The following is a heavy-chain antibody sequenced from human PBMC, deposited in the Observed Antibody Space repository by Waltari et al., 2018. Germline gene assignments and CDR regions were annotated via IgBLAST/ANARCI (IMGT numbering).Heavy chain of an antibody. J-gene: IGHJ3*02. CDR3: AGQLRVATAPFDI. CDR2: IYHSGGT. Sequence: QVQLQESGPGLVKPSETLSLTCAVSGYSISSGYYWGWIRRPPGKGLEWLWNIYHSGGTICSPSLKSRFTIPVCTSMYRFCLRLSSVTAADTAVYCCAGQLRVATAPFDIWGQGTMVTVSS. CDR1: GYSISSGYY. D-gene: IGHD5-18*01. V-gene: IGHV4-38-2*01.